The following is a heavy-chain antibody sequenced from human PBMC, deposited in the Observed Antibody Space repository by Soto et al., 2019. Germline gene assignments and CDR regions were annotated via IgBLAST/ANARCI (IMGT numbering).Heavy chain of an antibody. Sequence: QVHLEESGPGLMKPSQTLSLTCTVLGDSIRSGDYYWNWIRQPPGRGLEWIGYIYYSGSTYYNPSLKSRLTMSVDTSKNQFSLRLSSVIAADTAVYYCARSVGYYYYGMDVWGQGTTVIVSS. CDR1: GDSIRSGDYY. V-gene: IGHV4-30-4*01. J-gene: IGHJ6*02. CDR2: IYYSGST. CDR3: ARSVGYYYYGMDV. D-gene: IGHD1-26*01.